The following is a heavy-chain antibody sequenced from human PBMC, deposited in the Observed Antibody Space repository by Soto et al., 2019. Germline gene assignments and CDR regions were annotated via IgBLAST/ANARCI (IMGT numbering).Heavy chain of an antibody. CDR1: GYTFTSYG. CDR2: ISPYNGDT. Sequence: GASVKVSCKPSGYTFTSYGISWVRQAPGQGPELMGLISPYNGDTIYARKFQGRVIVTADTATRTVYLELRSLRSDDTAVYYCVRDASSGYRGWWDPWGQGALVTVYS. D-gene: IGHD6-25*01. CDR3: VRDASSGYRGWWDP. J-gene: IGHJ5*02. V-gene: IGHV1-18*01.